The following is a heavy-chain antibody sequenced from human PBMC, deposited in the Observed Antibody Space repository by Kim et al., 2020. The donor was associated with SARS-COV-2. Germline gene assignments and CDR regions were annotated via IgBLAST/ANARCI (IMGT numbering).Heavy chain of an antibody. V-gene: IGHV4-34*01. CDR1: GGSFSGSF. J-gene: IGHJ5*02. CDR3: ARVFSTSYYDSGNYLPIHWFDP. Sequence: SETLSLTCAVYGGSFSGSFWSWIRQPPGKGLEWVGEINHSGNTDYNPSLKSRVFISLDTSNNHFSLQLSSVTAADTAVYYCARVFSTSYYDSGNYLPIHWFDPWGQGTLVTVSS. D-gene: IGHD3-10*01. CDR2: INHSGNT.